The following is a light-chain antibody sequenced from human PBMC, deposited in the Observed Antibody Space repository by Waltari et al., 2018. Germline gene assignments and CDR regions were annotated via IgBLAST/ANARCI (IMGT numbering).Light chain of an antibody. J-gene: IGKJ2*01. V-gene: IGKV3D-20*01. CDR3: QQYGSSPYT. CDR1: QSVSSSY. Sequence: EIVLTQSPATLSLSPGERATLSCRASQSVSSSYLAWYQQKPGLAPRLLIYDASSRATGIPDRFSGIGSGTDFTLTISRLEPEDFAVYYCQQYGSSPYTFGQGTKMEIK. CDR2: DAS.